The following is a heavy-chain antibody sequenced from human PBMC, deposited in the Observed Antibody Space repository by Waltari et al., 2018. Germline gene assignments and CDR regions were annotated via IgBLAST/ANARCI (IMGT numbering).Heavy chain of an antibody. CDR1: GFTLGGDE. CDR2: ISSTGDTI. Sequence: EVHLVESGGGLVQPGGSLGLSCAASGFTLGGDEMNWVRQAPGKGLEWISYISSTGDTIYYADSVKGRFTISRDNAKNTLYLQMKRLRADDTALYYCARGIAADGGGGYWGQGILVTVSS. D-gene: IGHD6-13*01. V-gene: IGHV3-48*03. J-gene: IGHJ4*02. CDR3: ARGIAADGGGGY.